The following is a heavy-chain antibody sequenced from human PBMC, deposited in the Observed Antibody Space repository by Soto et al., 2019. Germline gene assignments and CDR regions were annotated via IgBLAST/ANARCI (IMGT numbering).Heavy chain of an antibody. CDR2: IYYSGST. Sequence: ETLSLTCTVSGGSISSYYWSWIRQPPGKGLEWIGYIYYSGSTNYNPSLKSRVTISVDTSKNQFSLKLSSVTAADTAVYYCARHKIVTTPGYYYYYYMDVWGKGTTVTVSS. CDR1: GGSISSYY. D-gene: IGHD4-4*01. J-gene: IGHJ6*03. V-gene: IGHV4-59*08. CDR3: ARHKIVTTPGYYYYYYMDV.